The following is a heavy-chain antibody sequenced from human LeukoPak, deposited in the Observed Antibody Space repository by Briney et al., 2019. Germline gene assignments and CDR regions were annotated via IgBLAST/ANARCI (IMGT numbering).Heavy chain of an antibody. Sequence: GASVKVSCKASGYTFTSYAMNWVRQAPGQGLEWMGWINTNTGNPTYAQGFTGRFVFSLDTSVSTAYLQISSLKAEDTAVYYCAGVRLGYCTNGVCDPSDYWGQGTLVTVSS. D-gene: IGHD2-8*01. CDR2: INTNTGNP. CDR1: GYTFTSYA. V-gene: IGHV7-4-1*02. J-gene: IGHJ4*02. CDR3: AGVRLGYCTNGVCDPSDY.